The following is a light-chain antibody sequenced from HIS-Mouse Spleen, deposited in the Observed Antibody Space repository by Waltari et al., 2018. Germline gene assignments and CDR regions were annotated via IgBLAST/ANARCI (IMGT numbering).Light chain of an antibody. CDR3: YSTDSSGNHRV. Sequence: SYELTQPPSVSVSPGQTARITCSGDALPNKYAYWYQQKSGQAPVLVIYEDSKRPSGIPERFSGSSSGTMATLTISGAQVEDEADYYCYSTDSSGNHRVFGGGTKLTV. J-gene: IGLJ2*01. V-gene: IGLV3-10*01. CDR2: EDS. CDR1: ALPNKY.